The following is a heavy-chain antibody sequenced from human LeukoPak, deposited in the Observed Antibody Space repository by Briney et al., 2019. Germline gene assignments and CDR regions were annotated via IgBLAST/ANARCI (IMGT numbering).Heavy chain of an antibody. CDR1: GYTFTSYD. V-gene: IGHV1-8*01. D-gene: IGHD6-13*01. J-gene: IGHJ4*02. Sequence: ASVKVSXKASGYTFTSYDINWMRQATGQGLEWMGWMNPNSGNTGYAQKFQGRVTMTRNTSISTAYMELSSLRSEDTAVYYCARGWGIAAAGQTDYWGQGTLVTVSS. CDR3: ARGWGIAAAGQTDY. CDR2: MNPNSGNT.